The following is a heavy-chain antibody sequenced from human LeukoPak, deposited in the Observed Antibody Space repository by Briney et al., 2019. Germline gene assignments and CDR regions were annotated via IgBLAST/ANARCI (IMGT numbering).Heavy chain of an antibody. J-gene: IGHJ5*02. Sequence: ETLSLTCTVSGGSISSYYWSWIRQPPGKGLEWIGYIYYSGSTNYNPSLKSRVTVSVDTSKNQFSLKLSSVTAADTAVYYCARSIFRYFDPWGQGTLVTVSS. CDR1: GGSISSYY. V-gene: IGHV4-59*01. CDR3: ARSIFRYFDP. CDR2: IYYSGST. D-gene: IGHD3-3*01.